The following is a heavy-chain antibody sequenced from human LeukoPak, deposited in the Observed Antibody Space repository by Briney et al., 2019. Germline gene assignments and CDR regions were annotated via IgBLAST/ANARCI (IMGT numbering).Heavy chain of an antibody. CDR3: ARARSQLLWFGELSYWTFDY. D-gene: IGHD3-10*01. CDR2: IYYSGTT. Sequence: TSETLSLTCTVSGGSISSSGYYWSWIRQPPGKGLEWIGSIYYSGTTYYNPSLKSRVTISVDTSKNQFSLQLNSVTPEDTAVYYCARARSQLLWFGELSYWTFDYWGQGTLVTVSS. CDR1: GGSISSSGYY. J-gene: IGHJ4*02. V-gene: IGHV4-39*01.